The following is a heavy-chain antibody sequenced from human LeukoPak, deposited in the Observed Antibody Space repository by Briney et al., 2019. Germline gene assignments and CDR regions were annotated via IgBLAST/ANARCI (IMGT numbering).Heavy chain of an antibody. J-gene: IGHJ4*02. V-gene: IGHV1-2*04. CDR2: INPNSGGT. CDR3: ARDYGDYAFDY. D-gene: IGHD4-17*01. CDR1: GGTFSSYA. Sequence: ASVKVSCKASGGTFSSYAISWVRQAPGQGLEWMGWINPNSGGTNYAQKFQGWVTMTRDTSISTAYMELSRLRSDDTAVYYCARDYGDYAFDYWGQGTLVTVSS.